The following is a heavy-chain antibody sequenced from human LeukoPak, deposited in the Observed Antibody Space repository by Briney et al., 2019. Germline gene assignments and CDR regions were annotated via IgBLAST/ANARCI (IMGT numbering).Heavy chain of an antibody. CDR2: IYYSGST. V-gene: IGHV4-31*03. J-gene: IGHJ4*02. D-gene: IGHD6-6*01. CDR3: ARCSYSSSYFDY. CDR1: GGSISSGGYY. Sequence: PSQTLSLTCTVSGGSISSGGYYWSWIRQHPGTGLEWIGYIYYSGSTYYNPSLKSRVTISVDTSKNQFSLKLSSVTAADTAVYYCARCSYSSSYFDYWGQGTLVTVSS.